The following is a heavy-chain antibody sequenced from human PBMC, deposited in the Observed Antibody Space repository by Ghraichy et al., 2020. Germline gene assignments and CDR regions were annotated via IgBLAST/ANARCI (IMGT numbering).Heavy chain of an antibody. CDR3: ARQRWANTEYFDY. J-gene: IGHJ4*02. V-gene: IGHV4-59*08. D-gene: IGHD3-16*01. CDR1: GGSISSYY. Sequence: SETLSLTCTVSGGSISSYYWSWIRQPPGKGLEWIGYIYYSGSTNYNPSLKSRVTISVDTSKNQFSLKLSSVTAADTAVYYCARQRWANTEYFDYWGQGTLVTVSS. CDR2: IYYSGST.